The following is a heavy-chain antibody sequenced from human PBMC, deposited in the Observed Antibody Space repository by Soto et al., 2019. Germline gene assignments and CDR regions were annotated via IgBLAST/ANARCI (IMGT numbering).Heavy chain of an antibody. CDR2: INHSGST. V-gene: IGHV4-34*09. CDR3: ARDRDPMVRGVPTHYYGMDV. J-gene: IGHJ6*02. CDR1: GGSFSGYY. D-gene: IGHD3-10*01. Sequence: PSETLSLTCAVYGGSFSGYYWSWIRQPPGKRLEWIGEINHSGSTNYNPSLKSRVTISVDTSKNQFSLKLSSVTAADTAVYYCARDRDPMVRGVPTHYYGMDVWGQGTTVTVSS.